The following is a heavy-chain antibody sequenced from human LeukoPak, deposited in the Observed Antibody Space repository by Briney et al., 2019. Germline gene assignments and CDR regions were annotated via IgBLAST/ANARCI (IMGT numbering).Heavy chain of an antibody. J-gene: IGHJ4*02. V-gene: IGHV4-39*02. CDR3: AREIASSVEF. CDR2: IYYSGTT. Sequence: SETLSLTCTVSGASIITTDYHWGWIRQPPGKGLEWIGSIYYSGTTYYNPSLKSRLTISVDTSRNHFSLSLSSVTAADTAIYYSAREIASSVEFWGQGSLVTVSS. CDR1: GASIITTDYH. D-gene: IGHD6-6*01.